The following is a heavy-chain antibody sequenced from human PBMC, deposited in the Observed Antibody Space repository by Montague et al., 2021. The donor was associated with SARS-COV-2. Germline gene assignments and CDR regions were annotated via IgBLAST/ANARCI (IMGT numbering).Heavy chain of an antibody. CDR1: GLPLSTSGLC. Sequence: VKPTQTLTLTCTLSGLPLSTSGLCVGWIRQPPGTALEWLALTDWDDDKYYSPSLKTRLSISKDTSKNQVVLTMANMEPVDTATYYCARIPNDSWYVSYFDYWGQGILVTVSS. CDR2: TDWDDDK. J-gene: IGHJ4*02. V-gene: IGHV2-70*01. CDR3: ARIPNDSWYVSYFDY. D-gene: IGHD6-13*01.